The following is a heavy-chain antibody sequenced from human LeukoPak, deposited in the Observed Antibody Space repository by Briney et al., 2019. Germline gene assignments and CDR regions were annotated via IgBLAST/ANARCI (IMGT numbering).Heavy chain of an antibody. V-gene: IGHV7-4-1*02. CDR1: GYTFTSYA. CDR3: ARDLARGVFDY. Sequence: ASVKVSCKASGYTFTSYAMNWVRQAPGHGLEWMGWINTNTGNPTYAQGFTGRFVFSLDTSVSTAYLQISSLKAEDTTVYYCARDLARGVFDYWGQGTLVTVSS. CDR2: INTNTGNP. J-gene: IGHJ4*02. D-gene: IGHD3-10*01.